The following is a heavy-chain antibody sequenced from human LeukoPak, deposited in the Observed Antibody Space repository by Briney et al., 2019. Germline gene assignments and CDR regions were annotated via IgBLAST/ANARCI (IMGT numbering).Heavy chain of an antibody. V-gene: IGHV1-69*05. CDR3: AISVTMVVTPLLDP. CDR2: IIPIFGTA. D-gene: IGHD4-23*01. Sequence: ASVKVSCKASGGTFSSYAISWVRRAPGQGLEWMGRIIPIFGTANYAQKFQGRVTITTDESTSTAYMELSSLRSEDTAVYYCAISVTMVVTPLLDPWGQGTLVTVSS. J-gene: IGHJ5*02. CDR1: GGTFSSYA.